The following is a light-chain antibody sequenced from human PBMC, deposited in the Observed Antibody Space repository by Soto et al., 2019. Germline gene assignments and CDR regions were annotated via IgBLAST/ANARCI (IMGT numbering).Light chain of an antibody. V-gene: IGLV2-14*01. CDR1: SSDVGFYNY. CDR3: SSFTNTDTHV. J-gene: IGLJ1*01. CDR2: EVR. Sequence: QSALTQPASVSGSPGQSITISCTGTSSDVGFYNYVSWYQQNPGKAPKLMIYEVRNRPSGVSNRFSGSKSGNTASLTISGLQAEDEADYYCSSFTNTDTHVFGTGTKLTVL.